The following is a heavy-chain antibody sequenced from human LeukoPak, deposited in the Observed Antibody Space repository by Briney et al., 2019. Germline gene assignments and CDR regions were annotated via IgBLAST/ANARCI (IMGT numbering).Heavy chain of an antibody. Sequence: SETLSLTCTVSGGSVSSGSYYWSWIRQPPGKGLEWIGYIYYSGSTHYHPSLKRGVTIPVDTSKHQFSLKLSSVTAADTAVYYCARACSGGSCYSYTLDWG. CDR1: GGSVSSGSYY. CDR2: IYYSGST. D-gene: IGHD2-15*01. J-gene: IGHJ1*01. V-gene: IGHV4-61*01. CDR3: ARACSGGSCYSYTLD.